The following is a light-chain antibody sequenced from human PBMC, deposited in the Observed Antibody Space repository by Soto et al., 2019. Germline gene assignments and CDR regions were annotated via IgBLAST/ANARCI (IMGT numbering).Light chain of an antibody. V-gene: IGKV3-20*01. J-gene: IGKJ4*01. Sequence: ESVLTQAPGTLSLSPGERATLSCRASQSITSDFLAWYQQKPGQAPRLLIYGPSRRATGIPGRFSGSGSGTYFTLSISRLEPEDFAVYYCQHYDSYPPTFGGGTKVEIK. CDR1: QSITSDF. CDR3: QHYDSYPPT. CDR2: GPS.